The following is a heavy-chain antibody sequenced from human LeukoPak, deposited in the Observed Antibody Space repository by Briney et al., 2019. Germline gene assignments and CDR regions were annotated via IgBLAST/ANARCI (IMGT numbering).Heavy chain of an antibody. J-gene: IGHJ6*04. CDR3: AGIPIFGVVLHQEPV. Sequence: SVRVSCKASGATFSDYALNWVRQAPGQGLEWMGVFIPILGTANSTQKFQGRVTITADISTNTVYMELSSLRSEDAAVYFCAGIPIFGVVLHQEPVWGKGTTVTVSS. CDR2: FIPILGTA. CDR1: GATFSDYA. V-gene: IGHV1-69*10. D-gene: IGHD3-3*02.